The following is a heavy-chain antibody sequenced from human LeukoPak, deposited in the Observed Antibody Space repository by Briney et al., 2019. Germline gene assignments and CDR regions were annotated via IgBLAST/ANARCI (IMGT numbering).Heavy chain of an antibody. Sequence: PSETLSLTCSVSGGSISNYYWSWIRQPPGKGLEWIGNVYYSGTTYYNSSLKSRVTMSVDTSKNQFSLKLTSVTAADTAVYYCARIRYSNYSLDYWGRGTLVTVSS. D-gene: IGHD4-11*01. CDR1: GGSISNYY. V-gene: IGHV4-59*01. CDR2: VYYSGTT. J-gene: IGHJ4*02. CDR3: ARIRYSNYSLDY.